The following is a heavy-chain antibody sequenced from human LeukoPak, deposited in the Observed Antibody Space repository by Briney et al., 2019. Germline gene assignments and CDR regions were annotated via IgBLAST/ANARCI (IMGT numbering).Heavy chain of an antibody. Sequence: PSETLSLTCAVYGGSFSGYYWSWIRQPPGKGLEWIGEINHGGSTNYNPSLKSRVTISVDTSKNQFSLKLSSVTAADTAVYYCARGRSSNPIWFGELLEDYWGQGTLVTVSS. V-gene: IGHV4-34*01. CDR3: ARGRSSNPIWFGELLEDY. D-gene: IGHD3-10*01. CDR2: INHGGST. CDR1: GGSFSGYY. J-gene: IGHJ4*02.